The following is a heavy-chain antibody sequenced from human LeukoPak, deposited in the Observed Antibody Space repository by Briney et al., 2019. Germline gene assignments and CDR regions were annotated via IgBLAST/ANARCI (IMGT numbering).Heavy chain of an antibody. CDR1: GYSFTSNY. CDR2: IYPRDGST. J-gene: IGHJ4*02. Sequence: ASVKVSCTVSGYSFTSNYIHWVRQAPGQGPEWMGMIYPRDGSTSYAQRFQDRVTVTRDTSTSTVHMELSGLRSEDTAVYYCARDQEGFDYWGQGTLVTVSS. V-gene: IGHV1-46*01. CDR3: ARDQEGFDY.